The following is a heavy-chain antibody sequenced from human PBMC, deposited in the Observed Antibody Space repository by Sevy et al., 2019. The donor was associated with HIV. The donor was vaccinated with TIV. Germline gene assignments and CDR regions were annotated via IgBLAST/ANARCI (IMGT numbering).Heavy chain of an antibody. D-gene: IGHD5-12*01. CDR2: ISSSSSTI. Sequence: GGSLRLSCAASGFTFSSYSMNWVRQAPGKGLEWVSYISSSSSTIYYADSVKGRFTISRDNAKNSLYLQMNSLRAEDTAVYYCAKDQRWLQSYYYYGMDVWGQGTTVTVSS. CDR1: GFTFSSYS. J-gene: IGHJ6*02. CDR3: AKDQRWLQSYYYYGMDV. V-gene: IGHV3-48*01.